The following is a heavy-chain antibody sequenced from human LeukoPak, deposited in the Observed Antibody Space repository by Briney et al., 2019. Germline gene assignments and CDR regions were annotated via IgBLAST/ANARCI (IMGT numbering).Heavy chain of an antibody. D-gene: IGHD3-22*01. CDR1: GYTFTSYG. J-gene: IGHJ4*02. CDR2: ISAYNGNT. V-gene: IGHV1-18*01. CDR3: ARDSEQGYYDSSGYSYY. Sequence: ASVKVSCKASGYTFTSYGISWVRQAPGQGLEWMGWISAYNGNTNYAQKLQGRVTMTTDTSTSTAYMELRSLRSDDTAVYYCARDSEQGYYDSSGYSYYWCQGTRVTVSS.